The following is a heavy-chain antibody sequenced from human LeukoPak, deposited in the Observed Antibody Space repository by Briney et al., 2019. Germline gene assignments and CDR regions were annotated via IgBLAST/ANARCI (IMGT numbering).Heavy chain of an antibody. Sequence: SVKVSCKASGGTFSSYAISWVRQAPGQGLEWMGGIIPIFGTENYAQKFQGRVTITTDESTSTAYMELSSLGSEETAVYYCARVSTYYYDSSGYYSGYYFDYWGQGTLVTVSS. V-gene: IGHV1-69*05. CDR1: GGTFSSYA. CDR3: ARVSTYYYDSSGYYSGYYFDY. J-gene: IGHJ4*02. CDR2: IIPIFGTE. D-gene: IGHD3-22*01.